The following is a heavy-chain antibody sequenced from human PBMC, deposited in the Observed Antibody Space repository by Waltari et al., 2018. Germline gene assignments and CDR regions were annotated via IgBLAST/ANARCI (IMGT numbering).Heavy chain of an antibody. J-gene: IGHJ4*02. Sequence: QLQLVQSGAEVKKPEASVKVSCKAAGYTVTGYSMHWVPQAPGQGLEWMGWINPNSGGTNYDQKFQGWVTMTRDTSISTAYMELSRLRSDDTAVYYWARAPSFIWGIDYWGQGTLVTVSS. D-gene: IGHD7-27*01. V-gene: IGHV1-2*04. CDR3: ARAPSFIWGIDY. CDR2: INPNSGGT. CDR1: GYTVTGYS.